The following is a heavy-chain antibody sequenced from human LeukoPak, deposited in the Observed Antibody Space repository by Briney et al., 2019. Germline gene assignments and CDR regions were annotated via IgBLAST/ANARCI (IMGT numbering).Heavy chain of an antibody. CDR2: ISAYNGNT. D-gene: IGHD2-15*01. J-gene: IGHJ6*03. Sequence: EASVKVSCKASGYTFTSYGIIWVRQAPGQGLEWMGWISAYNGNTNYAQKLQGRVTMTTDTSTTTAYMELRSLRSDDTAVYYCARAVASTYYYYYVDVWGKGTTVTVSS. V-gene: IGHV1-18*01. CDR1: GYTFTSYG. CDR3: ARAVASTYYYYYVDV.